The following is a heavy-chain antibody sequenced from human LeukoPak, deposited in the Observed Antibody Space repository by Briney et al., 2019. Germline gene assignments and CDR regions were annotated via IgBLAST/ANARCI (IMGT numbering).Heavy chain of an antibody. Sequence: GRSLRLSCAASGFTFSDYYMSWIRQAPGKGLVWVSRVNSDVSSTKYADSVKGRFTISRDNAKNTLYLQMNSLRAEDTAVYYCARAGGGMGAFDIWGQGTMVPVSS. CDR1: GFTFSDYY. CDR2: VNSDVSST. J-gene: IGHJ3*02. D-gene: IGHD3-16*01. CDR3: ARAGGGMGAFDI. V-gene: IGHV3-74*03.